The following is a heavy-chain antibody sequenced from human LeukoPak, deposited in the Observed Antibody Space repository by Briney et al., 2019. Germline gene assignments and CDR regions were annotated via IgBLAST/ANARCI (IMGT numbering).Heavy chain of an antibody. J-gene: IGHJ4*02. V-gene: IGHV1-18*01. Sequence: ASVKVSCKASDYTFTSYGISWVRQAPGQGLEWMGWISAYNGNTNYAQKLQGRVTMTTDTSTSTAYIELRSLRSDDTAVYYCARAEDCSSTSCYLYYFDYWGQGTLVTVSS. CDR1: DYTFTSYG. D-gene: IGHD2-2*01. CDR2: ISAYNGNT. CDR3: ARAEDCSSTSCYLYYFDY.